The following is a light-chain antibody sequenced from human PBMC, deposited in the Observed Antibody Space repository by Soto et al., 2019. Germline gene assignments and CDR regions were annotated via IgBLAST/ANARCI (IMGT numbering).Light chain of an antibody. CDR2: DVN. CDR1: SSDVGGYNY. V-gene: IGLV2-14*01. Sequence: QSALTQPASVSGSPGQSITISCTGTSSDVGGYNYVSWYQQLPGKAPKLMIYDVNNRPSGVSNRFSGSKSGNTASLTISGLQAEDEADYYCSSYTGSSTFVLGTGTKVTVL. J-gene: IGLJ1*01. CDR3: SSYTGSSTFV.